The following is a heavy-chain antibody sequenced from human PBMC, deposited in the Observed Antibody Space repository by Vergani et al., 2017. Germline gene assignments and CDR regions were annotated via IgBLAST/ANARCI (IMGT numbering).Heavy chain of an antibody. CDR3: ARAPSIEVPAPDWYFDL. CDR2: IIPILGIA. CDR1: GGTFSSYA. V-gene: IGHV1-69*09. Sequence: VQLLESGAEVKKPGSSVKVSCKASGGTFSSYAISWVRQAPGQGLEWMGGIIPILGIANYAQKFQGRVTITADKSTSTAYMELSSLRSEDTAVYYCARAPSIEVPAPDWYFDLWGRGTLVTVSS. D-gene: IGHD2-2*01. J-gene: IGHJ2*01.